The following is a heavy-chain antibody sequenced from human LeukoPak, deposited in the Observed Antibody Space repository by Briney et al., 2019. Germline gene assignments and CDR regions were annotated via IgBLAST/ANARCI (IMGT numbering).Heavy chain of an antibody. J-gene: IGHJ4*02. CDR2: IKQDGSEK. V-gene: IGHV3-7*01. CDR3: CGSYSPFDY. Sequence: PGGSLRLSCAASGFTFSSYWMSWVRQAPGKGLEWVANIKQDGSEKYYVDSVKGRFTISRDNAKNSLYLQMNSLRAEDTAVCYCCGSYSPFDYWGQGTLVTVSS. CDR1: GFTFSSYW. D-gene: IGHD1-26*01.